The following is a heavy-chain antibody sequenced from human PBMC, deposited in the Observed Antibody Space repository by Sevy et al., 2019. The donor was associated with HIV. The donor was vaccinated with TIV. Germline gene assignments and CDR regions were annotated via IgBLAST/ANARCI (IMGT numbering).Heavy chain of an antibody. J-gene: IGHJ4*02. CDR2: TYYRSKWYN. CDR1: GDSVSSNSAA. Sequence: SQTLSLTCAISGDSVSSNSAAWDWIRQSPSRGLEWLGRTYYRSKWYNDYAVSVESRITINPDTSKNQYSLQLNSVTPEDTAVYYCARVSQWPLELSGWYFDYWGQGTLVTVSS. CDR3: ARVSQWPLELSGWYFDY. V-gene: IGHV6-1*01. D-gene: IGHD6-19*01.